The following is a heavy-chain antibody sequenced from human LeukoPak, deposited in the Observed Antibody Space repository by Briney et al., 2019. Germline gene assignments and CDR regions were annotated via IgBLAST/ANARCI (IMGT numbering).Heavy chain of an antibody. CDR3: ARGRYFDWLLYYFDH. CDR2: IYYSGST. D-gene: IGHD3-9*01. CDR1: GGSISSYY. Sequence: PSETLSLTCTVSGGSISSYYWSWMRQPPGKGLEWIGYIYYSGSTNYNPSLKSRVTISVDTSKNQFSLKLSSVTAADTAVYYCARGRYFDWLLYYFDHWGQGTLVTVSS. J-gene: IGHJ4*02. V-gene: IGHV4-59*01.